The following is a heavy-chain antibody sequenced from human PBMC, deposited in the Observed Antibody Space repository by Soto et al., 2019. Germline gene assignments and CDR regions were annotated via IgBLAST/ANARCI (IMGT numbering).Heavy chain of an antibody. CDR3: APRAVTAFYFDY. CDR1: GGTFSSTA. Sequence: QVQLVQSGADVKKPGSSVKVSCKASGGTFSSTALSWVRQAPGQGLEWMGGIIPKFKLANYAQRFQGRATFTADEATSTAYMELSSLRSEDTAGYYCAPRAVTAFYFDYWGQGTLVTVSS. D-gene: IGHD2-21*02. V-gene: IGHV1-69*12. J-gene: IGHJ4*02. CDR2: IIPKFKLA.